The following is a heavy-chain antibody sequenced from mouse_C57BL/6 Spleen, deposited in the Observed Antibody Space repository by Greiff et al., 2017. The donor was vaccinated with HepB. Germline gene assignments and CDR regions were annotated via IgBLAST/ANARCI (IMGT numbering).Heavy chain of an antibody. CDR2: IYPGSGNT. CDR1: GYSFTSYY. D-gene: IGHD1-1*01. CDR3: ARGYYGSSFKFDY. Sequence: QVQLQQSGPELVKPGASVKISCKASGYSFTSYYIHWVKQRPGQGLEWIGWIYPGSGNTKYNEKFKGKATLTADTSSSTAYMQLSSLTSEDSAVYYCARGYYGSSFKFDYWGQGTTLTVSS. J-gene: IGHJ2*01. V-gene: IGHV1-66*01.